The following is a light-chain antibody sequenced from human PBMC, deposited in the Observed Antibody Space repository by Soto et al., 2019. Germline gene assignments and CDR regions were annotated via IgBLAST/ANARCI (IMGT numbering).Light chain of an antibody. CDR1: QSVSSN. CDR2: DAS. CDR3: QQYNTWPPYT. Sequence: DIVMTQSPGTLSVSPGERATLSCRASQSVSSNLAWYQQKPGQAPRLLIYDASTMATGIPARFSGSGSETDFTLSISSLQSEDFAVYFCQQYNTWPPYTFGQGTKLEI. V-gene: IGKV3-15*01. J-gene: IGKJ2*01.